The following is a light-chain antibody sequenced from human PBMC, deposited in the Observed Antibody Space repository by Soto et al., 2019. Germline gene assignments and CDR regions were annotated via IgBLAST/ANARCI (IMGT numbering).Light chain of an antibody. J-gene: IGLJ3*02. CDR3: QSYDISLSGSV. CDR2: GNS. CDR1: SSNIGAGYD. Sequence: QSVLTQPPSVSGAPGQRITISCTGSSSNIGAGYDVHWYQQLPGTAPKLLIYGNSNRPSGVPDRFSASKSGTSASLAITGLQAEDEADYYCQSYDISLSGSVFGGGTKVTVL. V-gene: IGLV1-40*01.